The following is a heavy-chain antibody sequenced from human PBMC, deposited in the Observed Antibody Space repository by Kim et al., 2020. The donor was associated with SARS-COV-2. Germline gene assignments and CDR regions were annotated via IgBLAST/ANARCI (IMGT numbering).Heavy chain of an antibody. Sequence: GGSLRLSCAASGFTVSSNYMSWVRQAPGKGLEWVSVIYSGGSTYYADSVKGRFTISRDNSKNTLYLQMNSLRAEDTAVYYCATPSSGWYPSGMDVWGQGTTVTVSS. J-gene: IGHJ6*02. CDR3: ATPSSGWYPSGMDV. V-gene: IGHV3-53*01. CDR2: IYSGGST. CDR1: GFTVSSNY. D-gene: IGHD6-19*01.